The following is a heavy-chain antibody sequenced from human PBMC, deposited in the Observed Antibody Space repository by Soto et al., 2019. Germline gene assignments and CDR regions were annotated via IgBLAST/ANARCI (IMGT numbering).Heavy chain of an antibody. CDR3: ARIGGRCSSTSCHAGDAFDI. CDR2: ISSSSSTI. Sequence: GGSLRLSCAASGFTFSSYSINWVRQAPGKGLELVSYISSSSSTIYYADSVKGRFTISRDNAKNSLYLQMNSLRAEDTAVYYCARIGGRCSSTSCHAGDAFDIWGQGTMVTVS. D-gene: IGHD2-2*01. CDR1: GFTFSSYS. J-gene: IGHJ3*02. V-gene: IGHV3-48*01.